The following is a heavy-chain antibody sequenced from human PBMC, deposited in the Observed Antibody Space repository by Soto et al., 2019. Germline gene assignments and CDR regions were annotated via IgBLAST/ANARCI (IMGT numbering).Heavy chain of an antibody. CDR1: GGSISSGGYY. Sequence: PSETLSLTCTVSGGSISSGGYYWSWIRQHPGKGLEWIGYIYYSGSTYYNPSLKSRVTISVDTSKNQFSLYLQMNSLRAEDTAVYYCAKGWGSGWPWGDYWGQGTLVTVSS. CDR2: IYYSGST. D-gene: IGHD6-19*01. CDR3: AKGWGSGWPWGDY. J-gene: IGHJ4*02. V-gene: IGHV4-31*03.